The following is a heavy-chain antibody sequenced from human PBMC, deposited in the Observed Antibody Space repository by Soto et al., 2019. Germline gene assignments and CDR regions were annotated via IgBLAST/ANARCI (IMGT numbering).Heavy chain of an antibody. CDR2: IKTDGSST. J-gene: IGHJ6*02. CDR3: ACDRSSRVMDV. Sequence: EVQLVESGGGLVQPGGSPRLSCAASGFTFSSYWMHWVRQAPGKGLVWVSRIKTDGSSTDYADSVKGRFTISRDNAKNTLYLQMNSLRADDTAVYSCACDRSSRVMDVWCQGTTVTVSS. V-gene: IGHV3-74*01. CDR1: GFTFSSYW. D-gene: IGHD6-13*01.